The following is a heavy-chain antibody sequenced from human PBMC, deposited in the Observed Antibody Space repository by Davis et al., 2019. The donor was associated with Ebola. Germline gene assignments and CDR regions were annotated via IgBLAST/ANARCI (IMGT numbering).Heavy chain of an antibody. Sequence: ESLKISCTVSGGSISSYYWSWIRQPPGKGLEWIGYIYYSGSTNYNPSLKSRVTISVDTSKNQFSLKLSSVTAADTAVYYCARLEYYYDSSGYYYPYYYYGMDVWGQGTTVTVSS. V-gene: IGHV4-59*12. CDR2: IYYSGST. J-gene: IGHJ6*02. CDR3: ARLEYYYDSSGYYYPYYYYGMDV. D-gene: IGHD3-22*01. CDR1: GGSISSYY.